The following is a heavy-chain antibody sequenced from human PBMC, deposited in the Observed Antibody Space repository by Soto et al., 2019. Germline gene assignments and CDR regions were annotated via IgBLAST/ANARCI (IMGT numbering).Heavy chain of an antibody. CDR3: ARDLTSDYYYYGMDV. J-gene: IGHJ6*02. CDR1: GYTFTSYG. Sequence: QVQLVQSGAEVKKPGASVKVSCKASGYTFTSYGISWVRQAPGQGLEWMGWISAYNGNTNYAQKLQGRVTMTTDTSTSTDYMELRSLRSDDTAVYYCARDLTSDYYYYGMDVWGQGTTVTVSS. CDR2: ISAYNGNT. V-gene: IGHV1-18*01.